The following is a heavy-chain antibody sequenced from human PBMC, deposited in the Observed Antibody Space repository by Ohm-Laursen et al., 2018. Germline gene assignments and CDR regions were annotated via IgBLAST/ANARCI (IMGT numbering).Heavy chain of an antibody. V-gene: IGHV3-23*01. CDR2: ISADVRST. Sequence: SLRLFCAASGITFSNNAMSWVRQAPGKGLEWVSSISADVRSTYYADSVKGRFTISRDNSKNTLDLQMKSLRVEDTAMYYCARGWGWFDPWGQGTLVTVSS. CDR1: GITFSNNA. J-gene: IGHJ5*02. D-gene: IGHD3-16*01. CDR3: ARGWGWFDP.